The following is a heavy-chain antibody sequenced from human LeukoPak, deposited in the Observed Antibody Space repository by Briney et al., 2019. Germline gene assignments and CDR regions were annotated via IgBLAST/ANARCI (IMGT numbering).Heavy chain of an antibody. CDR3: ARVRLTMIANYYMDV. CDR2: IYYSGST. CDR1: GGSFSGYY. Sequence: SETLSLTCAVYGGSFSGYYWSWIRQPPGKGLEWIGYIYYSGSTNYNPSLKSRVTISVDTSKNQFSLKLSSVTAADTAVYYCARVRLTMIANYYMDVWGKGTTVTVSS. J-gene: IGHJ6*03. D-gene: IGHD3-22*01. V-gene: IGHV4-59*01.